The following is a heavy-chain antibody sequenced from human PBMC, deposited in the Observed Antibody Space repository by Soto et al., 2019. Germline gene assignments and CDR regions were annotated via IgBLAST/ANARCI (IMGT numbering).Heavy chain of an antibody. V-gene: IGHV5-10-1*01. D-gene: IGHD2-8*01. CDR3: ARLVSGCTNGVCYNYYYYGMDV. Sequence: GESLKISCKGSGYSFTSYWISWVRQMPGKGLEWMGRIDPSDSYTNYSPSFQGHVTISADKSISTAHLQWSSLKASDTAMYYCARLVSGCTNGVCYNYYYYGMDVWGQGTTVTVSS. J-gene: IGHJ6*02. CDR2: IDPSDSYT. CDR1: GYSFTSYW.